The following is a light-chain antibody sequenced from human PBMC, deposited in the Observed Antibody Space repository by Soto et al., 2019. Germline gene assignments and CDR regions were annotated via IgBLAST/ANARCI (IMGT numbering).Light chain of an antibody. J-gene: IGKJ2*01. CDR1: QSISSSY. Sequence: EIVLTQSPGTLSLSPGERATLSCRASQSISSSYLAWYQQKPGQAPRLLIYAASSRATGIPDRFSCSESGKDFTLTISRLEPEDFAVYYCQQYGSSSYTFGQGTQLEIK. CDR2: AAS. V-gene: IGKV3-20*01. CDR3: QQYGSSSYT.